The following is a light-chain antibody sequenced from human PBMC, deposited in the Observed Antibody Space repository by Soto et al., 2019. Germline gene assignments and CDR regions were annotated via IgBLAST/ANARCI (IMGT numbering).Light chain of an antibody. CDR1: ETVATN. J-gene: IGKJ1*01. Sequence: VMTQSPATLSVSPGERATLSCWASETVATNLAWYQQKPGQAPRLLISGASTRAAGISARFRGSGSGTEFTLTISSLRYEDSGIYYCQQYFECPPMTFGQGTKVEI. V-gene: IGKV3-15*01. CDR3: QQYFECPPMT. CDR2: GAS.